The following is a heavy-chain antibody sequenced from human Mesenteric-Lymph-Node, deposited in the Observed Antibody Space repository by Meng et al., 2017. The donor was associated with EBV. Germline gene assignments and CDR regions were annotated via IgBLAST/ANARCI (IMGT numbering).Heavy chain of an antibody. V-gene: IGHV4-38-2*01. CDR2: VYYSGNT. D-gene: IGHD5-18*01. CDR1: GFTFSDYY. Sequence: VQLVASGGGLVKPGGSLRLSCAVSGFTFSDYYMNWIRQAPGKGLEWIGSVYYSGNTYYNPSLESRVTISVDTSKNQFSLKLSSVTAADTAVYYCASEDTTLAQPFDHWGQGTLVTVSS. J-gene: IGHJ4*02. CDR3: ASEDTTLAQPFDH.